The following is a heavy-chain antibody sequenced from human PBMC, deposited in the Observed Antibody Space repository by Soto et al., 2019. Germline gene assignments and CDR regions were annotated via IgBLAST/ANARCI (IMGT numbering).Heavy chain of an antibody. CDR3: ARDPEDEDSGYYRPFYFDY. D-gene: IGHD3-22*01. V-gene: IGHV3-21*03. J-gene: IGHJ4*02. Sequence: PGVTLSLTCSASGFTISSFGMSWVRHPPRKGLELVSSNSTTGRFKYYGDSMKGRFTISRDNVDNSLFLQMNNVRAEDTGIYYCARDPEDEDSGYYRPFYFDYWGQGTPVTVSS. CDR1: GFTISSFG. CDR2: NSTTGRFK.